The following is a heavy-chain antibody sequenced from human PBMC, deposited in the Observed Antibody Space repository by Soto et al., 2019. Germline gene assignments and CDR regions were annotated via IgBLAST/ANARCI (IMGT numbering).Heavy chain of an antibody. Sequence: PSETLSLTCTVSGGSIRSSSYYWGWIRQPPGKGLEWIGSIYYSGSTYYNQSLKSRVTISVDTSKNQFSLKLSSVTAADTAVYYCARQRYYYGSGSYPRGGMDVWGQGTTVTVS. CDR3: ARQRYYYGSGSYPRGGMDV. D-gene: IGHD3-10*01. J-gene: IGHJ6*02. CDR2: IYYSGST. CDR1: GGSIRSSSYY. V-gene: IGHV4-39*01.